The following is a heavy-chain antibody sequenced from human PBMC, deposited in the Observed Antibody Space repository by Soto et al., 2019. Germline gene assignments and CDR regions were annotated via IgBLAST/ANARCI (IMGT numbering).Heavy chain of an antibody. CDR3: AREGVTYYYDSSGYYPTDY. CDR2: INPSGGST. CDR1: GYTFTSYY. D-gene: IGHD3-22*01. Sequence: QVQLVQSGAEVKKPGASVKVSCKASGYTFTSYYMHWVRQAPGQGLEWMGIINPSGGSTSYAQKFQGRVTMTRDTSTSTVYMELSSLRSEDTAVYYCAREGVTYYYDSSGYYPTDYWGQGTLVTVSS. J-gene: IGHJ4*02. V-gene: IGHV1-46*01.